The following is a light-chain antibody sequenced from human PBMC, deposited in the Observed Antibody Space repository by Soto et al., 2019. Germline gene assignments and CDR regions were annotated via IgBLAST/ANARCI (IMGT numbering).Light chain of an antibody. J-gene: IGLJ1*01. CDR1: GSDIGDQNY. Sequence: SPLTQPDSVSGSIGPSICISCTDTGSDIGDQNYVSWYQQQPGKSPKLMIYEVTNRPSRVSYRFSGSKSGNTASLSISGLQADDEADYFCSPYTSTSTLQDVFGTGTKVTVL. CDR3: SPYTSTSTLQDV. V-gene: IGLV2-14*01. CDR2: EVT.